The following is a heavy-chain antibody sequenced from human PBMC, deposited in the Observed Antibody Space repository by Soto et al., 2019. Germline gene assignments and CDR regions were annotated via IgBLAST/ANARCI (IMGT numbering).Heavy chain of an antibody. CDR3: ARGRAGYSSSWDYNYYYYYMDV. CDR1: GGSISSSSYY. J-gene: IGHJ6*03. V-gene: IGHV4-39*01. Sequence: SETLSLTCTVSGGSISSSSYYWGWIRQPPGKGLEWIGSIYYSGSTYYNPSLKSRVTISVDTSKNQFSLKLSSVTAADTAVYYCARGRAGYSSSWDYNYYYYYMDVWGKGTTVTVSS. D-gene: IGHD6-13*01. CDR2: IYYSGST.